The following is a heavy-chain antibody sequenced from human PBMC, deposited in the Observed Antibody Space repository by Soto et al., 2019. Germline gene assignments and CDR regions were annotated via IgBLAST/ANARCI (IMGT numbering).Heavy chain of an antibody. CDR2: IIPVITII. J-gene: IGHJ4*02. CDR1: GAIFSSHT. V-gene: IGHV1-69*02. Sequence: QVQLVQSGAEVKKPGSSVKVSCKASGAIFSSHTLSWVRQAPGQGLEWMGRIIPVITIINYAQKFQDRATITADKSTNTAYMELSNLRREETSVYFCASLMGNSTGWVDYWGQGTLVTVSS. D-gene: IGHD6-19*01. CDR3: ASLMGNSTGWVDY.